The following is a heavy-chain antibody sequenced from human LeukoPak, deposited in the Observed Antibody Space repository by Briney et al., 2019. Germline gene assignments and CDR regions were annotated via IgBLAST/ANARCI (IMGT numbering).Heavy chain of an antibody. J-gene: IGHJ3*02. V-gene: IGHV3-9*01. CDR3: ARFTIFGVAYNAFDI. CDR2: ISWNSGSI. CDR1: GFTFSDYY. D-gene: IGHD3-3*01. Sequence: PGGSLRLSCAASGFTFSDYYMSWIRQAPGKGLEWVSGISWNSGSIGYADSVKGRFTISRDNAKNSLYLQMNSLRAEDTALYYCARFTIFGVAYNAFDIWGQGTMVTVSS.